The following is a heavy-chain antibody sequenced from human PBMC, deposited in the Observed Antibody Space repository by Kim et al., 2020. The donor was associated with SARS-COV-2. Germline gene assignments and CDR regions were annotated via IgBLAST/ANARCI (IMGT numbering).Heavy chain of an antibody. Sequence: ASVKVSSKASGYTFTSYGISWVRQAPGQGLEWMGWISAYNGNTNYAQKLQGRVTMTTDTSTSTAYMELRSLRSDDTAVYYCARDLRSRGAYYYYGMDVWGQGTTVTVSS. CDR3: ARDLRSRGAYYYYGMDV. J-gene: IGHJ6*02. CDR1: GYTFTSYG. CDR2: ISAYNGNT. V-gene: IGHV1-18*01. D-gene: IGHD1-26*01.